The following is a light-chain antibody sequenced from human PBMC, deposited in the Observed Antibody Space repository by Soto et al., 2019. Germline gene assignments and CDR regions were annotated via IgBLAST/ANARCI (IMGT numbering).Light chain of an antibody. Sequence: DIQLTQSPSFLSASVGDRVTITCRASQGISSYLAWYQQKPAKAPKLLIYAASTLQSWVPSRCSGSGSGTEFTLTISSLQPEDFATYYCQQLNSYPRITFGQGTRLVIK. CDR1: QGISSY. CDR3: QQLNSYPRIT. CDR2: AAS. J-gene: IGKJ5*01. V-gene: IGKV1-9*01.